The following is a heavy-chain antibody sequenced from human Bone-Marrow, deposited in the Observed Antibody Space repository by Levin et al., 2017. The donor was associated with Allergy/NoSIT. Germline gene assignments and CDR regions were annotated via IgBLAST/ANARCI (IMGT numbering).Heavy chain of an antibody. V-gene: IGHV3-30*14. Sequence: PGESLKISCAASGFTFSTYAMHWIRQAPGKGLEWVAFISYDGSKKNYADSVKGRFTISRDNPKNTLYLQMNSLRPEDTAMFFCARFSVFYDIWSGHSDGLDVWGQGTTVAVSS. D-gene: IGHD3-3*01. J-gene: IGHJ6*02. CDR3: ARFSVFYDIWSGHSDGLDV. CDR1: GFTFSTYA. CDR2: ISYDGSKK.